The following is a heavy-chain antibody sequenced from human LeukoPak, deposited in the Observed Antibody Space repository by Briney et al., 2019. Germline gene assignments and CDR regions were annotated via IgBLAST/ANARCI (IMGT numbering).Heavy chain of an antibody. CDR2: IYTSGST. CDR1: GGSISSSSYY. J-gene: IGHJ4*02. Sequence: SETLSLTCTVSGGSISSSSYYWSWIRQPAGKGLEWIGRIYTSGSTNYNPSLKSRVTMSVDTSKNQFSLKLSSVTAADTAVYYCARDSYYYDRSGYYRFDYWGQGTLVTVSS. V-gene: IGHV4-61*02. CDR3: ARDSYYYDRSGYYRFDY. D-gene: IGHD3-22*01.